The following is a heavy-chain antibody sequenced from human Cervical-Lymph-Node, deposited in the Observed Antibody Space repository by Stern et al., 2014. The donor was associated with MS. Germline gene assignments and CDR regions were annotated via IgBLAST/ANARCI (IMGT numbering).Heavy chain of an antibody. CDR1: GYTFTSYA. CDR2: INAGNGNT. D-gene: IGHD6-19*01. CDR3: ARSLAVAGGDAFDI. J-gene: IGHJ3*02. V-gene: IGHV1-3*01. Sequence: QVQLVQSGAEVKKPGASVKVSCKASGYTFTSYAMHWVRQAPGQRLEWMGWINAGNGNTKYSQKFQGRVTITRDTSASTAYMELSSLRSEDTAVYYCARSLAVAGGDAFDIWGQGTMVTVSS.